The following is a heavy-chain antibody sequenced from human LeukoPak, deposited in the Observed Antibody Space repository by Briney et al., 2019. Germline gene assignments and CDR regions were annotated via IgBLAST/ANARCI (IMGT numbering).Heavy chain of an antibody. CDR2: IYYSGST. J-gene: IGHJ3*02. CDR3: ARIYSIWAFDI. V-gene: IGHV4-59*01. CDR1: GGSISSYY. D-gene: IGHD3-3*02. Sequence: PSETLSLTCTVSGGSISSYYWSWIRQPPGKGLEWIGYIYYSGSTNYNPSLKSRVTISVDTSKNQFSLKLSSVTAADTAVYYCARIYSIWAFDIWGQGTMVTVSS.